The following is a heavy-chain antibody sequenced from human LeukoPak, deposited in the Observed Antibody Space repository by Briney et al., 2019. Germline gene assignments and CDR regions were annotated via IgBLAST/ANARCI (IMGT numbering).Heavy chain of an antibody. V-gene: IGHV4-34*01. CDR1: GGSFSGYY. CDR3: ASVYGSGLYYYYYMDV. Sequence: SETLSLTCAVYGGSFSGYYWSWIRQPPGKGLEWIGSIYYSGSTYYNPSLKSRVTISVDTSKNQFSLKLSSVTAAGTAVYYCASVYGSGLYYYYYMDVWGKGTTVTISS. D-gene: IGHD3-10*01. CDR2: IYYSGST. J-gene: IGHJ6*03.